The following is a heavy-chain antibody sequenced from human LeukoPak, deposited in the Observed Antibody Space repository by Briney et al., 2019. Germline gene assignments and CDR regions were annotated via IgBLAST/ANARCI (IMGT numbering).Heavy chain of an antibody. D-gene: IGHD3-22*01. V-gene: IGHV1-2*02. CDR3: ARDGVFDYYDSSGYPEY. CDR2: INPNSGGT. J-gene: IGHJ4*02. Sequence: ASVKVSCKASGYTFTGYYMHWVRQAPGQGLEWMGWINPNSGGTNYAQKFQGRVTMTRDTSISTAYMELSRLRSDDTAVYYCARDGVFDYYDSSGYPEYWGQGTLVTVSS. CDR1: GYTFTGYY.